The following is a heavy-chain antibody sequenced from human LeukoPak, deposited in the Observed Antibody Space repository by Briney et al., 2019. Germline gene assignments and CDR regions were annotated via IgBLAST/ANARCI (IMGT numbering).Heavy chain of an antibody. Sequence: SETLSLTCTVSGGSISSYYWSWIRQPPGKGLEWIGYIYYSGSTNYNPSLKSRVTISVDTSKNQFSLKLSSVTAAGTAVYYCARSTVTTHGMDVWGQGTTVTVSS. D-gene: IGHD4-17*01. J-gene: IGHJ6*02. CDR2: IYYSGST. V-gene: IGHV4-59*01. CDR3: ARSTVTTHGMDV. CDR1: GGSISSYY.